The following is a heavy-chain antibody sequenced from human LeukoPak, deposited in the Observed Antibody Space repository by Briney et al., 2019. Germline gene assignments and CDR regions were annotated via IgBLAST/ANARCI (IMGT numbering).Heavy chain of an antibody. D-gene: IGHD4-17*01. CDR3: ARGYGVY. J-gene: IGHJ4*02. Sequence: SETLSLTCAVYGGSFSGYYWSWIRQPPGKGLEWIGEINHSGITNYNPSLESRVTISVDTSKNQFSLKLSSVTAADTAVYYCARGYGVYWGQGTLVTVSS. V-gene: IGHV4-34*01. CDR1: GGSFSGYY. CDR2: INHSGIT.